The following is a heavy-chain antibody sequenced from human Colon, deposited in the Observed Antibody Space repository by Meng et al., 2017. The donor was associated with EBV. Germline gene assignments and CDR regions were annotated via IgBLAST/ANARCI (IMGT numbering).Heavy chain of an antibody. V-gene: IGHV4-39*01. D-gene: IGHD3-10*01. CDR2: IYYSGST. CDR1: GGSISSTSYY. CDR3: ARRRGGSGRDC. Sequence: HLQLRESGPGLVKPSETLSLTCTVSGGSISSTSYYWVWIRQPPGKGLEWIGSIYYSGSTYYNPSLKSRVTMFVDTSKNQFSLMLTSVTATDTAVYYCARRRGGSGRDCWGQGTLVTVSS. J-gene: IGHJ4*02.